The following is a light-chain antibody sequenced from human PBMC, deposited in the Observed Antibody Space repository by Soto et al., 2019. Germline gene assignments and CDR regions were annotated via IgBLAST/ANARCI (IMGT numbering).Light chain of an antibody. Sequence: EIVMTQSPATLSVSPGERATLSCRASQSVSSNLAWYQQTPGQAPRLLIYGASNRATGIPARFSGSGSGTEFTLTISSLQSEDFAVYYCQQYNNWPLSFGQGTKVDIK. CDR2: GAS. J-gene: IGKJ1*01. CDR3: QQYNNWPLS. CDR1: QSVSSN. V-gene: IGKV3-15*01.